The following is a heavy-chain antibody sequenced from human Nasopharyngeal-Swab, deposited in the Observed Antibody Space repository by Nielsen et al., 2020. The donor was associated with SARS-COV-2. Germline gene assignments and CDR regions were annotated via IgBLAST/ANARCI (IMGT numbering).Heavy chain of an antibody. V-gene: IGHV4-39*01. CDR3: ARQLAGATGYDY. CDR2: IYYSGST. J-gene: IGHJ4*02. D-gene: IGHD1-26*01. Sequence: SETLSLTCTVSGDSISSSNYYWGWIRQPPGKGLEWIGSIYYSGSTYYNPSLKSRVTISVDTSKNQFSLKLSSVAAADTAVYYCARQLAGATGYDYWGQGTLVTVSS. CDR1: GDSISSSNYY.